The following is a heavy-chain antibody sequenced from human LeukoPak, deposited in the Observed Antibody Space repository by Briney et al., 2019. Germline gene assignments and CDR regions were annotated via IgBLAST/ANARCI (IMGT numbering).Heavy chain of an antibody. CDR1: GFTFSSYA. CDR2: ISGSGGST. V-gene: IGHV3-23*01. CDR3: ARDHGNRHDAFDI. Sequence: GGSLRLSCAASGFTFSSYAMSWVRQAPGKGLEWVSAISGSGGSTYYADSVKGRFTISRDNSKNTLYLQMNSLRAEDTAVYCCARDHGNRHDAFDIWGQGTMVTVSS. J-gene: IGHJ3*02. D-gene: IGHD2-15*01.